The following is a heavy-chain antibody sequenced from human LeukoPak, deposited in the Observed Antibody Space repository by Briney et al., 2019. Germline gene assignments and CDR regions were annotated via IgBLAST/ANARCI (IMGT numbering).Heavy chain of an antibody. V-gene: IGHV3-30*03. CDR1: GFTFTSYG. CDR2: ISYDGSNT. Sequence: GRSLRLSCAASGFTFTSYGMHWVRQAPGKGLEWVAVISYDGSNTYYADSVKGRFTISRDDSKNTLHLQMNSLRAEDTAVYYCARINYYDGSGFYRDYWGQGTLVTVSS. D-gene: IGHD3-22*01. J-gene: IGHJ4*02. CDR3: ARINYYDGSGFYRDY.